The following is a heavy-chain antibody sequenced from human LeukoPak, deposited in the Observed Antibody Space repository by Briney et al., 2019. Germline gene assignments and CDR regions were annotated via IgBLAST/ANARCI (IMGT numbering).Heavy chain of an antibody. CDR1: GGSFSGYN. D-gene: IGHD1-26*01. J-gene: IGHJ4*02. CDR3: AREWGHGDFDY. Sequence: RTSETLSLTCAGYGGSFSGYNWNWIRQPPGKGLEWIGEINHSGSTNYNPSLKSRVHISVDTSKNQFSLRLSSVTAADTAVYYCAREWGHGDFDYWGQGTLVTVSS. V-gene: IGHV4-34*01. CDR2: INHSGST.